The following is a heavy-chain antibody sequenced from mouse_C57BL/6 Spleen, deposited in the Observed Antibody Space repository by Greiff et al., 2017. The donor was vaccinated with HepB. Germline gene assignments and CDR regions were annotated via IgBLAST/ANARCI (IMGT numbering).Heavy chain of an antibody. J-gene: IGHJ3*01. CDR3: ARGYSNPAWFAY. V-gene: IGHV3-1*01. CDR2: ISYSGST. Sequence: EVKVVESGPGMVKPSQSLSLTCTVTGYSITSGYDWHWIRHFPGNKLEWMGYISYSGSTNYNPSLKSRISITHDTSKNQFFLKLNSVTTEDTATYYCARGYSNPAWFAYWGQGTLVTVSA. D-gene: IGHD2-5*01. CDR1: GYSITSGYD.